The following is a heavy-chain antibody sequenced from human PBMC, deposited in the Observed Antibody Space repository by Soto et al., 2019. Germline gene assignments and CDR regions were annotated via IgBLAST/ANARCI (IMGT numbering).Heavy chain of an antibody. D-gene: IGHD6-6*01. CDR3: TTRPSSVGWFDP. V-gene: IGHV4-59*01. CDR1: GGSISGYY. Sequence: QVQLQELGPGLVKPSETLSLTCSVSGGSISGYYWTWIRQPPGKGLEWIGNIYYSGSTNYSPSLKSRVTISIDTSKNQFSLQLTSVTAADTAMYYCTTRPSSVGWFDPWGQGTLVTVSS. J-gene: IGHJ5*02. CDR2: IYYSGST.